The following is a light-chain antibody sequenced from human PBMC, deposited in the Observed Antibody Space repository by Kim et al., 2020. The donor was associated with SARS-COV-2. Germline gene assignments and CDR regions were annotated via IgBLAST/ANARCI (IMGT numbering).Light chain of an antibody. CDR1: SGSIDDNY. Sequence: MLTQPLTVSESPGKTVTISCTRSSGSIDDNYVQWYQQRPGGVPTAVIYEDDQRPSGVSDRFSGSIDNSSNSASLTISGLKTEDEADYYCQSYNRSNVVFGGGTQLTVL. J-gene: IGLJ2*01. CDR3: QSYNRSNVV. V-gene: IGLV6-57*04. CDR2: EDD.